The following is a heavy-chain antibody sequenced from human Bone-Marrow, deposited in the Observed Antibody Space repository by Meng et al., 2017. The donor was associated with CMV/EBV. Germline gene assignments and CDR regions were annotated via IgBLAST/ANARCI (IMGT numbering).Heavy chain of an antibody. V-gene: IGHV3-7*01. CDR3: VRAFDY. Sequence: GGSLRLSCAASGFSFSSFAMHWVRQAPGKGLEWVANIKKDGSEKYYVDSVKGRFIISRDNAKNSLYLQMNSLRAEDTAVYYCVRAFDYWGQGALVTVSS. J-gene: IGHJ4*02. CDR1: GFSFSSFA. CDR2: IKKDGSEK.